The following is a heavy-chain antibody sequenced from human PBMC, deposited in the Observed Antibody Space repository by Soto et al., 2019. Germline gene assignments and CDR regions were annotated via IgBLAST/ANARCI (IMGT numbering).Heavy chain of an antibody. CDR2: ISSSSSYI. D-gene: IGHD3-3*01. CDR3: ARDGVFGVVISWPSHEDV. Sequence: EVQLVESGGGLVKPGGSLRLSCAASGFTFSSYSMNWVRQAPGKGLEWVSSISSSSSYIYYADSVKGRFTISRDNAKNSLYLQMNSLRAEDTAVYYCARDGVFGVVISWPSHEDVWGKGTTVTVSS. V-gene: IGHV3-21*01. CDR1: GFTFSSYS. J-gene: IGHJ6*04.